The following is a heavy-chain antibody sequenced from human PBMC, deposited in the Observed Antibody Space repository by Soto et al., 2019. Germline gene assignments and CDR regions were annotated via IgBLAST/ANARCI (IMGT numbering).Heavy chain of an antibody. V-gene: IGHV1-8*01. D-gene: IGHD3-16*01. CDR2: MNAKSGDT. J-gene: IGHJ6*02. Sequence: ASVKVSCKASGYTFSDVDIKWLRQASGQGPEWMGWMNAKSGDTFFAQRFQGKFNMTWDTSLSTAYMEVGSLTSDDTAMYYCARGNPFNYAGFDVWGQGTTVTVSS. CDR1: GYTFSDVD. CDR3: ARGNPFNYAGFDV.